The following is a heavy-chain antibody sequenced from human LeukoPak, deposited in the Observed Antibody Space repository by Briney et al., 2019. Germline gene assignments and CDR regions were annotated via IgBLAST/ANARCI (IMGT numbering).Heavy chain of an antibody. CDR2: IYHSGST. V-gene: IGHV4-38-2*01. CDR3: ARQLVNWFDP. CDR1: GYSISSGYY. D-gene: IGHD6-6*01. Sequence: SETLSLTCAVSGYSISSGYYWGWIRQPPGKGLEWIGSIYHSGSTYYNPSLKSRVTISVDTSKNQFSLRLSSVTAAGTAVHYCARQLVNWFDPWGQGTLVTVSS. J-gene: IGHJ5*02.